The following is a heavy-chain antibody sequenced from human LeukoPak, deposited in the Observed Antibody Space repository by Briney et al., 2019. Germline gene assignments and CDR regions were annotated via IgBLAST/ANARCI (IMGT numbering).Heavy chain of an antibody. V-gene: IGHV3-30-3*01. Sequence: GGSLRLSCAASGFTFSSYAMHWVRQAPGKGLKWVAVISYDGSNKYYADSVKGRFTISRDNSKNTLYLQMNSLRAEDTAVYYCARSRVPAAIRSFFDYWGQGTLVTVSS. CDR2: ISYDGSNK. CDR3: ARSRVPAAIRSFFDY. D-gene: IGHD2-2*01. CDR1: GFTFSSYA. J-gene: IGHJ4*02.